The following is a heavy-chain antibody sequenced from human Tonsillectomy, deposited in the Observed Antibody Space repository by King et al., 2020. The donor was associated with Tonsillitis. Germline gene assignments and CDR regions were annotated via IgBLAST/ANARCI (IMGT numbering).Heavy chain of an antibody. Sequence: VQLVQSGAEVKKPGASVKVSCKASGYTFTSYDINWVRQATGQGLEWMGWMNPNSGNTGYAQKYQGRVTMTRNTSISTAYMELSSLSSEDTAVYYCAREDSGSYSFGYWGQGTLVTVSS. CDR1: GYTFTSYD. CDR2: MNPNSGNT. J-gene: IGHJ4*02. CDR3: AREDSGSYSFGY. V-gene: IGHV1-8*01. D-gene: IGHD1-26*01.